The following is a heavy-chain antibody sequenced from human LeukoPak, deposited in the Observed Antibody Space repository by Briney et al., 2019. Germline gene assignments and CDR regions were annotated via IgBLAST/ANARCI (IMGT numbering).Heavy chain of an antibody. D-gene: IGHD6-19*01. J-gene: IGHJ4*02. CDR2: IRSKAYGGTT. V-gene: IGHV3-49*04. CDR1: GFTFGDYA. CDR3: TRAGAVAGVFDC. Sequence: GGSLRLSCTASGFTFGDYAMSWVRQAPGKGLEWVGFIRSKAYGGTTEYAASVEGRFTISRDDSKSIAYLQMNSLKTEDTAVYYCTRAGAVAGVFDCWGQGTLVTVSS.